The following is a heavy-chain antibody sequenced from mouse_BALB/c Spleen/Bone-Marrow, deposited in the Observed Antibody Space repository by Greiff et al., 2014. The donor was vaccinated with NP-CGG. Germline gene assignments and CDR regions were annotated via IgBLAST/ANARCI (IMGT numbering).Heavy chain of an antibody. J-gene: IGHJ3*01. D-gene: IGHD2-14*01. V-gene: IGHV14-3*02. CDR1: DFNIKDTY. Sequence: VQLQQSGAELGKPGASVKLSCTASDFNIKDTYMHWVKQRPEQGLEWIGRIDPANGNTKYDPKFQGKATITTDTSSNTAYLQLRSLTSEDTAVYYCARYDYRYSWFAYWGQGTLVTVSA. CDR3: ARYDYRYSWFAY. CDR2: IDPANGNT.